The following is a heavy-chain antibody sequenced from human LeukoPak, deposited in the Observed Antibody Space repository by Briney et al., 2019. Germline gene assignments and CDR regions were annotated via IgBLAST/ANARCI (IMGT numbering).Heavy chain of an antibody. CDR2: INWNGGST. J-gene: IGHJ4*02. CDR1: GFTFDDYG. D-gene: IGHD3-22*01. V-gene: IGHV3-20*04. Sequence: GGSLRLSCGASGFTFDDYGMSWVRQAPGKGLEWVSGINWNGGSTGYADSVKGRFTISRDNAKNSLYLQMNSLRAEDTSLYYCARSYYYDSSGYSRPFDYWGQGTLVTVSS. CDR3: ARSYYYDSSGYSRPFDY.